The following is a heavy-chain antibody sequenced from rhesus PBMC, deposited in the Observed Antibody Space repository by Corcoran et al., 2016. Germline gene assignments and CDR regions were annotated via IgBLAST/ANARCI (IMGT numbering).Heavy chain of an antibody. CDR3: ARGLGLLAAGGFDY. J-gene: IGHJ4*01. D-gene: IGHD6-13*01. CDR1: GGSISSSY. Sequence: QLQLQESGPGLVKPSETLSVTCAVSGGSISSSYWSWIRQAPGKGLEWIGYIYGIGSSTNYNPSLTSRVALSVDTSKNQLSLKLSSVTTTDTAVYYCARGLGLLAAGGFDYWGQGVLVTVSS. CDR2: IYGIGSST. V-gene: IGHV4-169*01.